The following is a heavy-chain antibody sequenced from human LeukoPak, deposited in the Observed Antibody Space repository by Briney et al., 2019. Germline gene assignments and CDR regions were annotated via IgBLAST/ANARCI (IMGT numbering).Heavy chain of an antibody. CDR3: AKASAVRGYYYYGMDV. V-gene: IGHV3-23*01. J-gene: IGHJ6*02. Sequence: LTGGSLRLSCAASGFTFSSYAMSWVRQAPGKGLEWVSGISDSGGITYYADSVKGRFTISRDNSKNTMYLQMNSLRVEDTAVYYCAKASAVRGYYYYGMDVWGQGTTVTVSS. CDR2: ISDSGGIT. D-gene: IGHD3-10*02. CDR1: GFTFSSYA.